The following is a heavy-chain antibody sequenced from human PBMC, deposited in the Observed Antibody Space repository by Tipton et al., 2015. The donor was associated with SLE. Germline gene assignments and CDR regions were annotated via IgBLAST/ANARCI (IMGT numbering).Heavy chain of an antibody. V-gene: IGHV4-34*01. CDR2: INDSGTT. CDR1: PGSVDGYY. CDR3: ARGILEWPEY. D-gene: IGHD3-3*01. Sequence: TLSLTCAVYPGSVDGYYWNWIRQPPGKGLEWIGEINDSGTTNYNPSLKRRVTISVDTSKNQFSLKLSSVTAADTAVYYCARGILEWPEYWGQGTLLTVSS. J-gene: IGHJ4*02.